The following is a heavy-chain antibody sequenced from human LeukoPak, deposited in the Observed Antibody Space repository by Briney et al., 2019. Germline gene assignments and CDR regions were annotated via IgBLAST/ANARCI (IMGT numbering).Heavy chain of an antibody. V-gene: IGHV4-59*08. D-gene: IGHD1-26*01. CDR3: ARGGSYIAFDY. J-gene: IGHJ4*02. CDR1: GGSISSDY. Sequence: SETLSLTCTVSGGSISSDYWSWIRQPPGKGLESIGYIYYSGSTNYNPSLKSRVTISVDTSKNQFSLRLSSVTAADTAVYYCARGGSYIAFDYWGRGTLVTVSS. CDR2: IYYSGST.